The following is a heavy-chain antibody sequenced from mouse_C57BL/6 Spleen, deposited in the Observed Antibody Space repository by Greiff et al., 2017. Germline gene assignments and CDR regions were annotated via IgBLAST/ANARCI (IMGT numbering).Heavy chain of an antibody. CDR3: ASPGSSRWYFDV. CDR2: ISSGSSTI. J-gene: IGHJ1*03. Sequence: EVQLVESGGGLVKPGGSLKLSCAASGFTFSDYGMHWVRQAPEKGLEWVAYISSGSSTIYYADTVKGGFTVSRDNAKNTLFLQMTSLSSEDAAMYYCASPGSSRWYFDVWATETTVTVSS. D-gene: IGHD1-1*01. V-gene: IGHV5-17*01. CDR1: GFTFSDYG.